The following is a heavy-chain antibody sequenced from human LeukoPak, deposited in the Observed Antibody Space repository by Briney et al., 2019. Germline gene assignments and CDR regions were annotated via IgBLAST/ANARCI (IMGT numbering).Heavy chain of an antibody. D-gene: IGHD1-26*01. V-gene: IGHV4-39*01. J-gene: IGHJ2*01. CDR1: SGSVSNSHYY. CDR2: IFYSGNT. CDR3: ARTYSGSYYWYFDL. Sequence: SETLSLTCTVSSGSVSNSHYYWAWVRQPPGKGLEWLGSIFYSGNTHYNPSLKSPVTISVDTSKNQFSLKLSSVTAADTAVYYCARTYSGSYYWYFDLWGRGTLVTVSS.